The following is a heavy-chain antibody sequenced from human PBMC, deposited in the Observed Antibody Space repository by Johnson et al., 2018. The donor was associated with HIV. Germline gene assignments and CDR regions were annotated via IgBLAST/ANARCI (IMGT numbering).Heavy chain of an antibody. CDR1: TVTFDDDG. Sequence: VQLVESGGGFVQPDRSLRLSCTASTVTFDDDGMHWVRQPPGKGLEWVSGIRCNSDIIGYADAVKGRFSISRDNTKNSLYLQMNSLGTEDTALYYRAKGGTSFVDGFDIWGQGTMVTVSS. CDR3: AKGGTSFVDGFDI. CDR2: IRCNSDII. V-gene: IGHV3-9*01. J-gene: IGHJ3*02. D-gene: IGHD3-3*01.